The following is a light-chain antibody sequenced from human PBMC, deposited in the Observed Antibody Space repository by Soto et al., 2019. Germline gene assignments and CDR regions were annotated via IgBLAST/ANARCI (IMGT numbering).Light chain of an antibody. CDR3: CSYAGAYIYV. CDR2: DVS. V-gene: IGLV2-14*01. J-gene: IGLJ1*01. CDR1: SSDVGGYHY. Sequence: QSVLTQPASVSGSPGQSITISCTGTSSDVGGYHYVSWYQQYPGKAQKVMIYDVSNRPSGVSNRFSGSKSGNTASLTISGLQADDEADYYCCSYAGAYIYVFATGTKVTVL.